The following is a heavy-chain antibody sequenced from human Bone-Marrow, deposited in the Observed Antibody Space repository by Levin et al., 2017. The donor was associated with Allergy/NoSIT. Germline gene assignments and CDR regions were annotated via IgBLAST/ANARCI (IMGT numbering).Heavy chain of an antibody. CDR2: IYHGGT. J-gene: IGHJ4*02. V-gene: IGHV4-59*01. CDR1: GGSITSYY. D-gene: IGHD5-24*01. CDR3: TRDDRDGYDI. Sequence: PSETLSLTCSVSGGSITSYYWSWIRQSPGKGLEWIGYIYHGGTNYNPSLKSRVTISLDTSKNQFSLRLTSVTPGDTAVYYCTRDDRDGYDIWGQGILVTVAS.